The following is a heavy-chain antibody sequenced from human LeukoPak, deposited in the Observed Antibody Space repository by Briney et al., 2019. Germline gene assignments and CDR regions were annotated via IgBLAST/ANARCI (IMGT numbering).Heavy chain of an antibody. CDR2: FYHGGST. D-gene: IGHD1-26*01. J-gene: IGHJ4*02. CDR3: ARGRVGATLDY. CDR1: GGSISSGHYY. Sequence: PSETLSLTCTVSGGSISSGHYYWSWIRQPPGKGLDWIGYFYHGGSTLYNPSLRSRVTISVDWSKNHFSLKLASVSAADTAVYFCARGRVGATLDYWGQGTLVTVSS. V-gene: IGHV4-30-2*01.